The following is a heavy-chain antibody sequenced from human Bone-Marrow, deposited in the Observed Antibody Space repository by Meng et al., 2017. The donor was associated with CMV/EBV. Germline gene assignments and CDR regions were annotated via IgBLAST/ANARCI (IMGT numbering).Heavy chain of an antibody. CDR1: GFTFSSYG. CDR3: ARGYCSSTSCYSPWFDP. CDR2: ISGSGGST. Sequence: GGSLRLSCAASGFTFSSYGMHWVRQAPGKGLEWVSAISGSGGSTYYADSVKGRFTISRDNSKNTLYLQMNSLRAEDTAVYYCARGYCSSTSCYSPWFDPWGQGTLVTVSS. V-gene: IGHV3-23*01. D-gene: IGHD2-2*02. J-gene: IGHJ5*02.